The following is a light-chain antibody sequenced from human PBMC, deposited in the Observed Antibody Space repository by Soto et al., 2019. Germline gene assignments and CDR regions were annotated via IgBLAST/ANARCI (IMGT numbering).Light chain of an antibody. CDR2: LVS. CDR3: MQALQTPFT. Sequence: DIVMTQSPLSLPVTPGEPASISYRSSQSLLHNNGYNYLDWYLQKPGQSPQLLIYLVSNRASGVPDRFSGSGSGTDFTLKISRVEAEDVGVYYCMQALQTPFTFGPGTKVDIK. V-gene: IGKV2-28*01. J-gene: IGKJ3*01. CDR1: QSLLHNNGYNY.